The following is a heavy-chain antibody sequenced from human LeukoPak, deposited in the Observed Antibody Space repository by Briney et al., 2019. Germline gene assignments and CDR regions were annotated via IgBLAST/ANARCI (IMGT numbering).Heavy chain of an antibody. Sequence: GGSLRLSCAASGFTFNFYAMHWVRQAPGKGLEGVAIISYDGGNKYYADSVKGRFTIYRDNSKNTLYLQMNSLRAEDTALYYCARDGTLDSSGWVSAPPFDYWGQGTLVTVSS. J-gene: IGHJ4*02. CDR3: ARDGTLDSSGWVSAPPFDY. CDR1: GFTFNFYA. D-gene: IGHD6-19*01. V-gene: IGHV3-30*04. CDR2: ISYDGGNK.